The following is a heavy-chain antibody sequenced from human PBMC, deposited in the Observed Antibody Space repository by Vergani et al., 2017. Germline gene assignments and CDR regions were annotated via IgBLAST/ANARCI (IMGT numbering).Heavy chain of an antibody. D-gene: IGHD3-10*01. J-gene: IGHJ6*02. CDR3: TTEGGSGSSIKPNYYYYGMDV. V-gene: IGHV3-15*01. CDR1: GFTFSNAW. Sequence: EVQLVESGGGLVKPGGSLRLSCAASGFTFSNAWMSWVRQAPGKGLEWVGRIKSKTDGGTTDYAAPVKGRFTISRDDSKNTLYLQMNSLKTEDTAVYYCTTEGGSGSSIKPNYYYYGMDVWGQGTTVTVSS. CDR2: IKSKTDGGTT.